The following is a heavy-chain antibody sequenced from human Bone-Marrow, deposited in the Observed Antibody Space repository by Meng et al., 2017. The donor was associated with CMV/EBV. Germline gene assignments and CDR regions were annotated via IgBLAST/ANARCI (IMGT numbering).Heavy chain of an antibody. CDR1: GFTFSSYA. CDR2: ISYDGSNK. J-gene: IGHJ6*01. Sequence: GGSLRLSCAASGFTFSSYAMHWVRQAPGKGLEWVVVISYDGSNKYYADSVKGRLTISRDNSKNTLYLQMNSLRAEDTAVYYCARERRITIFGVVSYYYYGMDVWGQGTTVTVSS. V-gene: IGHV3-30-3*01. CDR3: ARERRITIFGVVSYYYYGMDV. D-gene: IGHD3-3*01.